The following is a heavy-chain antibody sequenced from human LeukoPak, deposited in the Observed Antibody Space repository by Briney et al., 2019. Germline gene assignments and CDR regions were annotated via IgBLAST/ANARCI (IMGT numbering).Heavy chain of an antibody. V-gene: IGHV5-51*01. CDR2: IYPGDSDT. Sequence: GESLKISCKGSGYSFTSYWIGWARQMPGKGLEWMGIIYPGDSDTRYSPSFQGQVTISADKSISTAYLQWSSLKASDTAMYYCARRAYCGGDCYSGQYNWFDPWGQGTLVTVSS. CDR1: GYSFTSYW. J-gene: IGHJ5*02. CDR3: ARRAYCGGDCYSGQYNWFDP. D-gene: IGHD2-21*02.